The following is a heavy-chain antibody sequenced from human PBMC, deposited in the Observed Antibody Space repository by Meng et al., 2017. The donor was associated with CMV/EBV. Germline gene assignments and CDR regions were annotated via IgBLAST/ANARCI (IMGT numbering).Heavy chain of an antibody. D-gene: IGHD3-3*01. Sequence: SCAASGFTFSSYSMNWVRQAPGKGLEWVSSISSSSSYIYYADSVKGRFTISRDNAKNSLYLQMNSLRAEDTAVYYCARDGGVTIFGVVIPIDYWGQGTLVTVSS. J-gene: IGHJ4*02. CDR3: ARDGGVTIFGVVIPIDY. V-gene: IGHV3-21*01. CDR1: GFTFSSYS. CDR2: ISSSSSYI.